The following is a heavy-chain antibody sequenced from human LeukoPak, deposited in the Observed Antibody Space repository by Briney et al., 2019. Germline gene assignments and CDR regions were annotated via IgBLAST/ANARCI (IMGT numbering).Heavy chain of an antibody. CDR1: GYTFTTLD. V-gene: IGHV1-8*01. Sequence: ASVKVSCKASGYTFTTLDINWVRQTTGQGVEWMGWMSPESGNTGYAQKFQGRVTMTRDTSISTAYMELTSLTSDDTAAYYCARGVTAGVDFWGQGTLVTVSS. D-gene: IGHD6-13*01. CDR3: ARGVTAGVDF. CDR2: MSPESGNT. J-gene: IGHJ4*02.